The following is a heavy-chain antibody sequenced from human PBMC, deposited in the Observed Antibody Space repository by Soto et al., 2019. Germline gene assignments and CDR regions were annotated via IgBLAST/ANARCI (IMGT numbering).Heavy chain of an antibody. D-gene: IGHD5-12*01. CDR2: ISYDGSNK. Sequence: GGSLRLSCAASGFTFSSYGMHWVRQAPGKGLEWVAVISYDGSNKYYADSVKGRFTISRDNSKNTLYLQMNSLRAEDTAVYYCAKAQDGYKMGDYFDYWGQGTLVTVSS. V-gene: IGHV3-30*18. J-gene: IGHJ4*02. CDR1: GFTFSSYG. CDR3: AKAQDGYKMGDYFDY.